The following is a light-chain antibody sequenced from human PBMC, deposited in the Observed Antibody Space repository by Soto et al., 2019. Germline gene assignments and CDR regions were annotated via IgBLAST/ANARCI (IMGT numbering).Light chain of an antibody. CDR3: QQWWGTPYS. Sequence: DIQMTQSPSSLSASVGDRVTITCRASQNIRNFLNWYQQKPGKAPSLLIAGASRLQSVVPSRFSGSGSGTDFTLTIVSRQPDDVASYYCQQWWGTPYSFGEGTKGEIK. V-gene: IGKV1-39*01. CDR2: GAS. CDR1: QNIRNF. J-gene: IGKJ4*01.